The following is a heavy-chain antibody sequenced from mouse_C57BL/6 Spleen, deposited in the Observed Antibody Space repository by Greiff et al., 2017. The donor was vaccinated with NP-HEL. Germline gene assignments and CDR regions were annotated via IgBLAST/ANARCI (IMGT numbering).Heavy chain of an antibody. V-gene: IGHV3-6*01. Sequence: VQLKQSGPGLVKPSQSLSLTCSVTGYSITSGYYWNWIRQFPGNKLEWMGYISYDGSNNYNPSLKNRISITRDTSKNQFFLKLNSVTTEDTATYYCARPPAYWYFDVWGTGTTVTVSS. CDR3: ARPPAYWYFDV. J-gene: IGHJ1*03. CDR2: ISYDGSN. CDR1: GYSITSGYY.